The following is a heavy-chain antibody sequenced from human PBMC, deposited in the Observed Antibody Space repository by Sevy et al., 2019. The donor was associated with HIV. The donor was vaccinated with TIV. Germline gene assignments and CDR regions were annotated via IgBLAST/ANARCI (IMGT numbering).Heavy chain of an antibody. J-gene: IGHJ4*03. CDR3: ASDFYSVTYARDD. D-gene: IGHD1-26*01. V-gene: IGHV3-7*01. Sequence: GGSLRLSCAVSGFTLSSYWMTWVRQAPGKGLEWVADIDQDGSTKDSVDSVKGRFSIFRDYAKNPLDLQMDSLRVEDTAVYYCASDFYSVTYARDDWGQGTMVTVSS. CDR1: GFTLSSYW. CDR2: IDQDGSTK.